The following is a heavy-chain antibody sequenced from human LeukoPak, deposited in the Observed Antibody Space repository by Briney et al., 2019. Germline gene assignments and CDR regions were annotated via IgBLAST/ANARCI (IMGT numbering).Heavy chain of an antibody. J-gene: IGHJ4*02. D-gene: IGHD5-18*01. CDR3: ARVGYSYGLDY. Sequence: GGSLRLSCAASGFTFSSYWMHWVRQAPGKGLVWVSHINSDGSSTSYADSMKGRFTISRDNAKNTLYLQMNSLRAEDTAVYYCARVGYSYGLDYWGQGTLVTVSS. CDR1: GFTFSSYW. CDR2: INSDGSST. V-gene: IGHV3-74*01.